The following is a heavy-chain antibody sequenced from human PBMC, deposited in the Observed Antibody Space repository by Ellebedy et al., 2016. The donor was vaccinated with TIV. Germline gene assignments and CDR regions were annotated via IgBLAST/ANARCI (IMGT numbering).Heavy chain of an antibody. J-gene: IGHJ4*02. Sequence: AASVKVSCKASGYNFATNGINWVRQAPGQGLEWMGWISIYNGAAKSAQKFQDRLSMTRDTSPSTAYMDLRSLRPDDSAVYFCAREGDFVVVNDRYLSYFDLWGQGTLVTVS. D-gene: IGHD2-21*01. V-gene: IGHV1-18*04. CDR3: AREGDFVVVNDRYLSYFDL. CDR1: GYNFATNG. CDR2: ISIYNGAA.